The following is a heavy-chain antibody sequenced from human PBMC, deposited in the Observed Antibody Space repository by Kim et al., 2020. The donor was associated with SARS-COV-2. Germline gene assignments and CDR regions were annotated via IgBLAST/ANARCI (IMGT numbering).Heavy chain of an antibody. CDR3: ARGVRGRWQLVGAGN. CDR2: IYYSASS. J-gene: IGHJ1*01. CDR1: VGSISSSSYS. V-gene: IGHV4-39*01. Sequence: SETLSLTCTVSVGSISSSSYSWGWLRQPPGKGLVWIGSIYYSASSYHNPSLQIPVTISAATFKFPLSLHLSSVTAADTAVYSCARGVRGRWQLVGAGNWG. D-gene: IGHD6-13*01.